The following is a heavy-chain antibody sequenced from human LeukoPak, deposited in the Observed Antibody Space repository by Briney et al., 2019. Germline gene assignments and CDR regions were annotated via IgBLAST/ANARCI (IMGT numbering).Heavy chain of an antibody. V-gene: IGHV3-48*03. CDR2: ISSSGSTI. Sequence: PGGSLRLSCAASEFTFSNYELNWVRQAPGKGLEWVSYISSSGSTIFYADSVKGRLTISRDNAKNSLYLQINSLRAEDTAVYYCARALGRGYNWFDPWGQGTLVTVSS. CDR3: ARALGRGYNWFDP. CDR1: EFTFSNYE. D-gene: IGHD3-16*01. J-gene: IGHJ5*02.